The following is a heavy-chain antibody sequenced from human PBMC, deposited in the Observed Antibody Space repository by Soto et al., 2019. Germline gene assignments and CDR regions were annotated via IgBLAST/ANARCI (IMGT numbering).Heavy chain of an antibody. Sequence: EVQLVESGGGLNQPGGSLRLSCAASGFTVSSKYMTWVRQAPGKGLEWVSVIYGGGTTYYADSVKGRFTISRDNSKNTLYLQMSSLRAKDTAEYYCVQTTGWPGFDFCGQGTLVTVSS. V-gene: IGHV3-53*01. CDR3: VQTTGWPGFDF. J-gene: IGHJ4*02. D-gene: IGHD6-19*01. CDR2: IYGGGTT. CDR1: GFTVSSKY.